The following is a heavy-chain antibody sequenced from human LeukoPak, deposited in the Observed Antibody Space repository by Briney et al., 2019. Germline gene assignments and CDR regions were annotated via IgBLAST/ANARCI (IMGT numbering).Heavy chain of an antibody. CDR3: AGRAKYYDFWSGYPSDY. D-gene: IGHD3-3*01. CDR1: GGSISSYY. V-gene: IGHV4-59*01. J-gene: IGHJ4*02. Sequence: SETLSLTCTVSGGSISSYYWSWIRQPPGKGLEWIGYIYYSGSTNYNPSLKSRVTISVDTSKNQFSLKLSSVTAADTAVYYCAGRAKYYDFWSGYPSDYWGQGTLVTVSS. CDR2: IYYSGST.